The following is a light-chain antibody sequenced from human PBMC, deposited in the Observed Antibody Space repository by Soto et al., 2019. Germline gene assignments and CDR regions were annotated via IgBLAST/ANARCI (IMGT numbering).Light chain of an antibody. V-gene: IGKV3-20*01. J-gene: IGKJ4*01. CDR1: HSLTSSF. Sequence: EIVLTQSPGTLSLSPGERAILSCRASHSLTSSFLAWYQQKPGQAPRLLIYGSSTRATGIPDRFSGSGSGTDFTLTISRLESADFAVYYCQQYGRSPLTFGGGTKVDIK. CDR2: GSS. CDR3: QQYGRSPLT.